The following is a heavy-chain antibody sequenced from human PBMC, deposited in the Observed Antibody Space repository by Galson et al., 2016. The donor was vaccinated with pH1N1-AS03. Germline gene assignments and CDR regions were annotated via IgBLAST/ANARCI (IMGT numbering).Heavy chain of an antibody. Sequence: CAISGDSVLSDSAAWNWVRQSPSRGLEWLGRTYLRSTWYHDYAESMKSRIIINADTSKNQFSLHLNSVTPEDTVVYYCVRDIYGDPLGEWGQGTLVTVSS. CDR2: TYLRSTWYH. J-gene: IGHJ4*02. V-gene: IGHV6-1*01. D-gene: IGHD4-17*01. CDR3: VRDIYGDPLGE. CDR1: GDSVLSDSAA.